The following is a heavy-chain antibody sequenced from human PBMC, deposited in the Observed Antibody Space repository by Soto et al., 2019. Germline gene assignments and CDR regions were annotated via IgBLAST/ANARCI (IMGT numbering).Heavy chain of an antibody. CDR1: RFTFSNYG. V-gene: IGHV3-30*18. CDR3: AKDRDSSGWYRFHFDAFDI. J-gene: IGHJ3*02. Sequence: GGSLRLSCAASRFTFSNYGMHWVRQAPGKGLEWVAVISYDGSNKYYADSVKGRFTISRDNSKNTLYLQMNSLRAEDTAVYYCAKDRDSSGWYRFHFDAFDIWGQRTMVTVSS. CDR2: ISYDGSNK. D-gene: IGHD6-19*01.